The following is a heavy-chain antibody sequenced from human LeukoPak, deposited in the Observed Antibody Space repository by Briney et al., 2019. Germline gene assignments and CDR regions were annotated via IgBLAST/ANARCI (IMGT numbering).Heavy chain of an antibody. V-gene: IGHV3-23*01. CDR1: GFTFSSYA. D-gene: IGHD3-9*01. CDR2: ISGSGGST. J-gene: IGHJ5*02. Sequence: PGGSLRLSCAASGFTFSSYAMSWVRQAPGKGLEWVSVISGSGGSTYYADSVKGRFTISRDNSKNTLYLQMNSLRAEDTAVYYCARGGGLRYFDWSGNWFDPWGQGTLVTVSS. CDR3: ARGGGLRYFDWSGNWFDP.